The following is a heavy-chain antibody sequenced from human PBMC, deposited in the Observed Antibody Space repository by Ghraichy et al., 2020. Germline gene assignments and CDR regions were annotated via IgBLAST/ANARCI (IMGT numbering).Heavy chain of an antibody. D-gene: IGHD6-19*01. CDR1: GFTFSSYG. Sequence: GGSLRLSCAASGFTFSSYGMHWVRQAPGKGLEWVAVIWYDGSNKYYADSVKGRFTISRDNSKNTLYLQMNSLRAEDTAVYYCARGRTVAGYYYYGMDVWGQGTTVTVSS. V-gene: IGHV3-33*08. CDR2: IWYDGSNK. J-gene: IGHJ6*02. CDR3: ARGRTVAGYYYYGMDV.